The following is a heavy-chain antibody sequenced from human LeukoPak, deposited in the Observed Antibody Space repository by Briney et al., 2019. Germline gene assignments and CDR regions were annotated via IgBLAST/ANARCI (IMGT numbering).Heavy chain of an antibody. D-gene: IGHD3-22*01. CDR2: IIYSGGAT. V-gene: IGHV3-23*01. CDR3: AKDGLYYDGSEHVYYFDS. J-gene: IGHJ4*02. CDR1: GFTFSRSA. Sequence: GGSLRLSCAASGFTFSRSAMTRVRQGPGTGLEFVASIIYSGGATYYADSVKGRFTISRDNSKNTLYLQMNSLRAEDTALYYCAKDGLYYDGSEHVYYFDSWGQGTLVTVSS.